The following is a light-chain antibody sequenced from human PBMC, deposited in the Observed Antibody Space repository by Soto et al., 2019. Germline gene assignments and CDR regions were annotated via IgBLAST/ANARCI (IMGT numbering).Light chain of an antibody. CDR2: GAS. CDR1: QSVYSSN. CDR3: QQYGSSPLT. Sequence: EIVLTQSPGTLSLSPGERATLSCRASQSVYSSNLAWYQQKPGQAPRLLIYGASSRATGIPDRFSGSGSGTDFTLTISRLEPEDFAVYSCQQYGSSPLTFGGGTKVEIK. V-gene: IGKV3-20*01. J-gene: IGKJ4*01.